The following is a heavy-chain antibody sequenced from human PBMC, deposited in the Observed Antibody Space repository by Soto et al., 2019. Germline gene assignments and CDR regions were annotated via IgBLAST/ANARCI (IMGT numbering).Heavy chain of an antibody. V-gene: IGHV3-23*01. CDR3: AKDTTGYSYGYEAYYYYGMDV. CDR1: GFTFSSYA. Sequence: GGSLRLSCAASGFTFSSYAMSWVRQAPGKGLEWVSAISGSGGSTYYADSVKGRYTISRDNSKNTLYLQMNSLRAEDTAVYYCAKDTTGYSYGYEAYYYYGMDVWGQGTTVTVS. CDR2: ISGSGGST. J-gene: IGHJ6*02. D-gene: IGHD5-18*01.